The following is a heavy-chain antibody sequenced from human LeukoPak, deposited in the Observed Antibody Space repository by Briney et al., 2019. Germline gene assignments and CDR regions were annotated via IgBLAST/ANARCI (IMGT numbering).Heavy chain of an antibody. CDR2: INHSGST. Sequence: PSETLSLTCAVYGGSFSGYYWSWIRQPPGKGLEWIGEINHSGSTNYNPSLKSRVTISVDTSKNQFSLKLSSVTAADTAVYYCARSQYYDSSGSQNNWFDPWGQGTLVTVSS. CDR3: ARSQYYDSSGSQNNWFDP. V-gene: IGHV4-34*01. CDR1: GGSFSGYY. J-gene: IGHJ5*02. D-gene: IGHD3-22*01.